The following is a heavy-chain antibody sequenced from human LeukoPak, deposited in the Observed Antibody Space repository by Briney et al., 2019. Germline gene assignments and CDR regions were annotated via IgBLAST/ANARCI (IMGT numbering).Heavy chain of an antibody. J-gene: IGHJ4*02. CDR3: ARDPGSYYTGGNDY. D-gene: IGHD1-26*01. V-gene: IGHV1-18*01. CDR2: ISAYNGNT. CDR1: GYTFTSYG. Sequence: GASVKVSCKASGYTFTSYGISWVRQAPGQGLEWMGWISAYNGNTNYAQKLQGRVTMTTDTSTSTAYMELRSLRSDDTAVYYCARDPGSYYTGGNDYWGQGTLVTVSS.